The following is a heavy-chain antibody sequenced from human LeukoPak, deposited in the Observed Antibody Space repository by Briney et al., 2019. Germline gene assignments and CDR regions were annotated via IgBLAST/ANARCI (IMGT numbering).Heavy chain of an antibody. J-gene: IGHJ4*02. CDR3: ARAGGYSGYWGL. D-gene: IGHD3-22*01. CDR2: IYSSGST. V-gene: IGHV4-59*01. CDR1: GGSIGGYY. Sequence: SETLSLTCTVSGGSIGGYYWGWIRQPPGKELEWIGYIYSSGSTNYNPSLKSRVTISVDTSKNQFSLKLTSVTAADTAVYYCARAGGYSGYWGLWGQGTLVTVSS.